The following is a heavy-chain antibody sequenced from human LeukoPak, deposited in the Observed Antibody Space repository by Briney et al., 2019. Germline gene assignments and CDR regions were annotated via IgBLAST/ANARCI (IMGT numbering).Heavy chain of an antibody. CDR2: ISFDGTNK. CDR1: GFTFSHYA. D-gene: IGHD3-22*01. Sequence: GRSLRLSCAASGFTFSHYAMHWVRQAPGKGLEWVAVISFDGTNKFYADSVKGRFTISRDNSKNALYLQMNSLRAGDTAVYYCAKGGYYERPWYFDYWGQGTLVTVSS. CDR3: AKGGYYERPWYFDY. V-gene: IGHV3-30*18. J-gene: IGHJ4*02.